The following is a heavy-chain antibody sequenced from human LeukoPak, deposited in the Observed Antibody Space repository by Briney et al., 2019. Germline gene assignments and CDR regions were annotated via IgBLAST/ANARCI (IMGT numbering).Heavy chain of an antibody. Sequence: GGPLRLSCAASGFTFSTYSIDWVRQAPGKGLEWVSSVSSTSSYIYYADSVKGRFTISRDNAKNSVYLQMNSLRAEDTAVYYCARVALRSGYFNADFDYWGQGTLVTVSS. J-gene: IGHJ4*02. CDR2: VSSTSSYI. CDR3: ARVALRSGYFNADFDY. D-gene: IGHD3-3*01. CDR1: GFTFSTYS. V-gene: IGHV3-21*01.